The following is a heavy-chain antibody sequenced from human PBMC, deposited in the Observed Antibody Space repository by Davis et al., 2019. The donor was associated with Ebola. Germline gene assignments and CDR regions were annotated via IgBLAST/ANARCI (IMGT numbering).Heavy chain of an antibody. J-gene: IGHJ4*02. CDR1: GFTFGSSV. V-gene: IGHV3-23*01. CDR3: AKVSVGTTKD. CDR2: ISGSGGST. D-gene: IGHD1-26*01. Sequence: GESLKISCAASGFTFGSSVMNWVRQAPGKGLEWVSAISGSGGSTYYADSVKGRFTISRDNSKNTLYLQMNSLRAEDTAVYYCAKVSVGTTKDWGQGTLVTVSS.